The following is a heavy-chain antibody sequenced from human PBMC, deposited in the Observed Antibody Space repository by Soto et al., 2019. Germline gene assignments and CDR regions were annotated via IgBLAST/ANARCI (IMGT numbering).Heavy chain of an antibody. V-gene: IGHV3-23*01. Sequence: KGLEWVSSINGGGTSTYYADSVKGRFTVYRDNSKNTMFLQRDSLRAEDTAVFYCVILDSVEGIYYSYPVTAVRGHGT. D-gene: IGHD3-3*01. CDR2: INGGGTST. J-gene: IGHJ6*01. CDR3: VILDSVEGIYYSYPVTAV.